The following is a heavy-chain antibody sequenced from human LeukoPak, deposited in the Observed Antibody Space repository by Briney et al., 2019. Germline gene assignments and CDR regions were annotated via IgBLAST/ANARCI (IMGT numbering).Heavy chain of an antibody. V-gene: IGHV3-21*04. CDR2: ISSSSSYI. CDR3: ARVDFWSGHYYFDY. J-gene: IGHJ4*02. D-gene: IGHD3-3*01. CDR1: GFTFSSYS. Sequence: GGSLRLSCAASGFTFSSYSMNWVRQAPGKGLEWVSSISSSSSYIYYADSVNGRFTISRDNAKNSLYLQMNSLTAEDTAVYYCARVDFWSGHYYFDYWGQGTLVTVSS.